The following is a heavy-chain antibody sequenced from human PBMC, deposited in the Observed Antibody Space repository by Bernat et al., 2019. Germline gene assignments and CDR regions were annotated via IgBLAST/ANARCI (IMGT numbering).Heavy chain of an antibody. V-gene: IGHV3-23*01. Sequence: EVHLLESGGGLVQPGGSLRPSCPASGFTFSSYAMNWVRQDPGKGLEYVSGISGSGDSTSNADYVKGRLTVTRDNSKNTLYLKMNSLRAEDTAVYYCAKHAVIVDSWGQGTLVTVSS. CDR3: AKHAVIVDS. CDR1: GFTFSSYA. D-gene: IGHD2/OR15-2a*01. J-gene: IGHJ4*02. CDR2: ISGSGDST.